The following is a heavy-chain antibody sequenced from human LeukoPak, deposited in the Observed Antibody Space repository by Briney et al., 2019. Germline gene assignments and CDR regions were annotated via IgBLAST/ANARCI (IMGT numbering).Heavy chain of an antibody. CDR2: IYYSGST. J-gene: IGHJ4*02. V-gene: IGHV4-61*08. D-gene: IGHD6-6*01. CDR1: GGSISSGGYY. Sequence: PSETLSLTCTVSGGSISSGGYYWSWIRQHPGKGLEWIGYIYYSGSTNYNPSLKSRVTISVDTSKNQFSLKLSSVTAADTAVYYCARHRPGKLAARRWYFDYWGQGTLVTASS. CDR3: ARHRPGKLAARRWYFDY.